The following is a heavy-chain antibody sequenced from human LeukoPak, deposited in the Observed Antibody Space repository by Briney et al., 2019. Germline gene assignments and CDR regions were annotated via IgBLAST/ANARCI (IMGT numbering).Heavy chain of an antibody. CDR3: ARLSSGWYTNFDY. Sequence: SETLSLTRTVSGGSISSSSYYWGWIRQPPGKGLEWIGSIYYSGSTYYNPSLKSRVTISVDTSKNQFSLKLSSMTAADTAVYYCARLSSGWYTNFDYWGQGTLVTVSS. V-gene: IGHV4-39*01. CDR2: IYYSGST. J-gene: IGHJ4*02. D-gene: IGHD6-19*01. CDR1: GGSISSSSYY.